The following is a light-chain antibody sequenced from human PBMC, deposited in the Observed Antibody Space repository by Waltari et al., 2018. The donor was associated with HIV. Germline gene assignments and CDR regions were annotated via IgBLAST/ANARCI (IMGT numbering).Light chain of an antibody. CDR3: AAWDDSLSGVV. CDR2: RNN. CDR1: SSNIGSNS. Sequence: QSVLTQPPSASGTPGQRVTISCSGSSSNIGSNSGYWYQQLPGTAPKRLIYRNNRRPSGVPDRFSGSKSGTSASLAISGLQSEDEADYYWAAWDDSLSGVVFGGGTKVTVL. J-gene: IGLJ3*02. V-gene: IGLV1-47*01.